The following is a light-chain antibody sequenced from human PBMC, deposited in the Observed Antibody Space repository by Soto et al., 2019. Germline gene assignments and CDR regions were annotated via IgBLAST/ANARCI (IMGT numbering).Light chain of an antibody. Sequence: EIVMTQSPATLSVSPGERATLSCRASQSVSSKLAWYQQKPGQARRLLIYDASTRATGIPGRFSGSGSGTEFTLTISSLQFEDFAVYYCQQYNNWPPVYTFGQGTKLEIK. CDR1: QSVSSK. CDR3: QQYNNWPPVYT. J-gene: IGKJ2*01. CDR2: DAS. V-gene: IGKV3D-15*01.